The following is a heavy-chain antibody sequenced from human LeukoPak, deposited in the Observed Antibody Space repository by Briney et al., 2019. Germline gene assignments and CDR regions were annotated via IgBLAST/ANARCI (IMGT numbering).Heavy chain of an antibody. Sequence: GGSLRLSCVVSGFTFSSYAMHWVRQAPGKGLEYVSAISSNGGSTYYANSVKGRFTISRDNSKNTLYLQMGSLRAEDMAVYYCARDRRSSGWYGTIDYWGQGTLVTVSS. J-gene: IGHJ4*02. CDR2: ISSNGGST. CDR3: ARDRRSSGWYGTIDY. V-gene: IGHV3-64*01. CDR1: GFTFSSYA. D-gene: IGHD6-19*01.